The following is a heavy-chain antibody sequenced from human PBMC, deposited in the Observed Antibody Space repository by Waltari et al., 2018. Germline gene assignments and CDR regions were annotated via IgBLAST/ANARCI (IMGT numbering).Heavy chain of an antibody. V-gene: IGHV3-15*07. CDR2: IKTRTGDGTR. Sequence: EVQLVESGGGLVKPGGSLRLSCVGSGFTFRDAWTNWVRQAPGKGLEWVGRIKTRTGDGTRDYTAPVEGRFTISRDDSKNTLYLQMNSLKTEDTAVYYCTTDLRYCSGGSCFTRDYWGQGTLVTVSS. CDR3: TTDLRYCSGGSCFTRDY. J-gene: IGHJ4*02. CDR1: GFTFRDAW. D-gene: IGHD2-15*01.